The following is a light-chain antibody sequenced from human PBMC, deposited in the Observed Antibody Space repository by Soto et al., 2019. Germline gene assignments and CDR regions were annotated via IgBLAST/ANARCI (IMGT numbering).Light chain of an antibody. V-gene: IGKV1-13*02. Sequence: AIRLTQSPSSLSASVGDRVIITCRARQDISTALAWYQQLPGKAPRLVVYDATSSESGVPSRFSGSGSGTKFTLTISSLQPEDFATYYCQQFSGPLTFGGGTKVEIK. J-gene: IGKJ4*01. CDR2: DAT. CDR3: QQFSGPLT. CDR1: QDISTA.